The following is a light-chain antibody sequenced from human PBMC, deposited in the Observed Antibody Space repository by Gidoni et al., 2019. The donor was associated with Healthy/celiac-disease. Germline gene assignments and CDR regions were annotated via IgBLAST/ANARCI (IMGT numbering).Light chain of an antibody. CDR1: QSISSY. Sequence: DIQMTQSPSSLSASVGDRVTITCRASQSISSYLNWYQQKPGKAPKLLIYAASSLQSGVPSRFSVSGSGTDFTLTISSLQPEDFATYYCQQSYSTLWTFXXXTKVEIK. CDR3: QQSYSTLWT. CDR2: AAS. V-gene: IGKV1-39*01. J-gene: IGKJ1*01.